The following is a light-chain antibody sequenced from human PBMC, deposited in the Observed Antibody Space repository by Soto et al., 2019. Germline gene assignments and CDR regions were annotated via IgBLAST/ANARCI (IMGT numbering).Light chain of an antibody. V-gene: IGLV1-44*01. Sequence: QAVVTQPPSASGTPGLGVTISCSGSRSNIGSNTVNWYQHLPGTAPKLLIFTNYQRPSGVPDRFSGFKSDTSASLAISGLQSEDEAVYYCAAWDDTLNGVVFGGGTKVTVL. CDR1: RSNIGSNT. CDR3: AAWDDTLNGVV. CDR2: TNY. J-gene: IGLJ3*02.